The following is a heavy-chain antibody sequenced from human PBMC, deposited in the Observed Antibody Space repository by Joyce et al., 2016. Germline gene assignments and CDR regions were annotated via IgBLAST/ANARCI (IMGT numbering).Heavy chain of an antibody. CDR1: GGSIDNKH. CDR3: ARTSEYVDD. D-gene: IGHD1-26*01. CDR2: VYYTGTP. Sequence: QLQLQESGPGLVKPSETLSLTCSVSGGSIDNKHLTWIRRSPGKGLEWIGHVYYTGTPTYGPSLKSRVAISIDTSKRHFSLKLTSLTAADTAVYYCARTSEYVDDWGQGTPVTVSS. V-gene: IGHV4-59*01. J-gene: IGHJ4*02.